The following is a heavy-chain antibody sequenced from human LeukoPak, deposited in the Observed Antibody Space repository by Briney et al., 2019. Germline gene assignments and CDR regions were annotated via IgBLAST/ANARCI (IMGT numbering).Heavy chain of an antibody. J-gene: IGHJ4*02. CDR1: GGSISRGTYY. D-gene: IGHD3-22*01. Sequence: SETLSLTCTVSGGSISRGTYYWGWIRQPPGKGLQWIGSIPYSGHTYSNPSLASRVTMSVDTSKNQFSLKLSSVTAADTAVYYCGRDRRATYYYDSSGYYSDFWGQGTLVTVSS. V-gene: IGHV4-39*07. CDR2: IPYSGHT. CDR3: GRDRRATYYYDSSGYYSDF.